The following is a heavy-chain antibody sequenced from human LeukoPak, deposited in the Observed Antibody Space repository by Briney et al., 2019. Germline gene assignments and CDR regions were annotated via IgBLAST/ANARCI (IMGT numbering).Heavy chain of an antibody. CDR1: GGSISSYY. J-gene: IGHJ5*02. D-gene: IGHD6-13*01. CDR2: IYYSGST. Sequence: SETLSLTCTVSGGSISSYYWSWIRQPPGKGLEWIGYIYYSGSTNYNPSLKSRVTISVDTSKNQFSLKLSSVTAADTAVYYCARTGIAAAAWLDPWAREPWSPSPQ. V-gene: IGHV4-59*01. CDR3: ARTGIAAAAWLDP.